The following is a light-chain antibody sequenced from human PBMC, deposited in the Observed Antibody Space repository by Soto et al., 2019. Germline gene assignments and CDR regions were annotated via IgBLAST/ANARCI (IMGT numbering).Light chain of an antibody. CDR1: QGISDN. V-gene: IGKV1-39*01. CDR3: QQTYTFPWT. Sequence: DIRMTQSPSSLSASVGETVTLTCRASQGISDNLRWFQHKPGEAPKLLIYTASCSQGGVPLRFSGAGSRTDFSLTISGLQPEDSATYFCQQTYTFPWTFGQGTRVDIK. CDR2: TAS. J-gene: IGKJ1*01.